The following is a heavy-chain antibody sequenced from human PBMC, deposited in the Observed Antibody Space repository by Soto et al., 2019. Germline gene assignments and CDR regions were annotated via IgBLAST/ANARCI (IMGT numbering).Heavy chain of an antibody. J-gene: IGHJ4*02. CDR3: ARYRFTATWSKFVY. D-gene: IGHD3-16*02. V-gene: IGHV4-30-2*01. Sequence: SETLSLTCSFSGDSSSTSTYSWSWIRQPPGKALEWVGFIYRSGVTSYNPSLKSRVSISLDTSNNQCSLKLGSVTAADTAVYYCARYRFTATWSKFVYWGQGTQV. CDR2: IYRSGVT. CDR1: GDSSSTSTYS.